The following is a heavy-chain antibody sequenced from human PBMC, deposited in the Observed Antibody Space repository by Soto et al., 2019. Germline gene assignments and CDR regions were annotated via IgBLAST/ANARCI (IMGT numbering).Heavy chain of an antibody. CDR1: GGSMTSYY. CDR3: ARAYFDFTGGYSPYSYSEV. V-gene: IGHV4-59*01. D-gene: IGHD3-3*01. CDR2: IDDAGST. J-gene: IGHJ2*01. Sequence: PSETLSLTCRVSGGSMTSYYWNWLRQSPGKGLEWIGYIDDAGSTKFNPSLRSRVSMSILTSQGQVSLTLDSVTAADTAVYYCARAYFDFTGGYSPYSYSEVWGRGTLVPVSS.